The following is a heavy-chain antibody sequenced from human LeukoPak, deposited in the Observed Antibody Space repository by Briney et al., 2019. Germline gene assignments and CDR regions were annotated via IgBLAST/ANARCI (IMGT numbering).Heavy chain of an antibody. Sequence: SETLSLTCTVSGGSISSYYWSWIRQPPGKGLEWIGYIYYSGSTNYNPSLKSRVTISVDTSKNQFSLKLNSVTAADTAVYYCARRSVQQLAFDYWGQGTPVTVSS. D-gene: IGHD6-13*01. V-gene: IGHV4-59*08. J-gene: IGHJ4*02. CDR1: GGSISSYY. CDR2: IYYSGST. CDR3: ARRSVQQLAFDY.